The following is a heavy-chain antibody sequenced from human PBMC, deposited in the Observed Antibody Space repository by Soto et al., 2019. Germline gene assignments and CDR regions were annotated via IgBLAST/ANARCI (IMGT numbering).Heavy chain of an antibody. Sequence: ASVKVSCKASGYTFTSYYMHWVRQAPGQGLEWMGIINPSGGSTSYAQKFQGRVTMTRDTSTSTVYMELSSLRSEDTAVYYCAREVLWFGDPRYYYYGMDVWGPGTTVTVYS. J-gene: IGHJ6*02. V-gene: IGHV1-46*01. CDR1: GYTFTSYY. CDR2: INPSGGST. CDR3: AREVLWFGDPRYYYYGMDV. D-gene: IGHD3-10*01.